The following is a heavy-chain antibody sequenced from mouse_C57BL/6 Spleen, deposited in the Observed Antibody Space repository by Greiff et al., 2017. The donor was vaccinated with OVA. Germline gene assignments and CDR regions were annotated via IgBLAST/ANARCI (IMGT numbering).Heavy chain of an antibody. Sequence: QVQLQQPGAELVKPGASVKLSCKASGYTFTSYWMQWVKQRPGQGLEWIGEIDPSDSYTNYNQKFKGKATLTVDTSSITAYMQLSSLTSEDSAVYYCARKGVSYYFDYWGQGTTLTVSS. CDR1: GYTFTSYW. V-gene: IGHV1-50*01. CDR2: IDPSDSYT. CDR3: ARKGVSYYFDY. J-gene: IGHJ2*01.